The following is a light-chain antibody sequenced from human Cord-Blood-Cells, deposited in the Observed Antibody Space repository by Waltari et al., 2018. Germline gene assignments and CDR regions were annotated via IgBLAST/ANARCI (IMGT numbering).Light chain of an antibody. V-gene: IGLV2-23*01. CDR2: EGS. CDR1: TRDVGSYNL. Sequence: QSALTQPASVSGSPGHSLTLSCTGTTRDVGSYNLFSWYQQHPGKAPKLMIYEGSKRPSGVSNRFSGSKSGNTASLTISGLQAEDEADYYCCSYAGSSTYVFGTGTKVTVL. J-gene: IGLJ1*01. CDR3: CSYAGSSTYV.